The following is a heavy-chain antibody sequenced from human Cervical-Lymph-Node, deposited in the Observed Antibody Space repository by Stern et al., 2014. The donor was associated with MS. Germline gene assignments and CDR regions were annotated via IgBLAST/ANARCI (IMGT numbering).Heavy chain of an antibody. CDR1: GFSFSSYS. CDR2: ISTSSTI. V-gene: IGHV3-48*02. Sequence: EVQLVESGGGLVQPGGSLRLSCAASGFSFSSYSMNWVRQAPGKGLEWVSYISTSSTIYYADSVKGRFTISRDNAKNSLYLQMNSLRDEDTAVYYCARDYSTSWYYNCFDPWGQGTLVTVSS. J-gene: IGHJ5*02. D-gene: IGHD6-13*01. CDR3: ARDYSTSWYYNCFDP.